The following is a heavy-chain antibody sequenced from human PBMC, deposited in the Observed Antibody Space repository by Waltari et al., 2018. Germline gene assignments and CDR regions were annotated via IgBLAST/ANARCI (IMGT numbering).Heavy chain of an antibody. D-gene: IGHD6-6*01. CDR1: GYTFTNYP. V-gene: IGHV7-4-1*02. CDR2: INTDTGNP. CDR3: ARKIGDTSSAWYFDL. J-gene: IGHJ2*01. Sequence: QVQLVQSGSELKEPGASVKISCQASGYTFTNYPINWVRQAPGQGLEWMGWINTDTGNPPYAQGFTGRFVFSLDTSVSTAYLQISSLKAEDTAVYYCARKIGDTSSAWYFDLWGRGSLVTVSS.